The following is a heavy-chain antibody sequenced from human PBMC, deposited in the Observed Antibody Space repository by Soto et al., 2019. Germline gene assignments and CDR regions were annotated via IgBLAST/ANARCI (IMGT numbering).Heavy chain of an antibody. CDR3: ARQRSGYDFDY. J-gene: IGHJ4*02. D-gene: IGHD5-12*01. CDR1: GFTFSSYG. V-gene: IGHV3-33*01. Sequence: QVQLVESGGGVVQPGRSLRLSCAASGFTFSSYGMDWVRQAPGKGLEWVALIWYDGSDKHYADSVKGRFTISRDNSKNTLYLQMNSLRAEDTAVYYCARQRSGYDFDYWGQGTLVTVSS. CDR2: IWYDGSDK.